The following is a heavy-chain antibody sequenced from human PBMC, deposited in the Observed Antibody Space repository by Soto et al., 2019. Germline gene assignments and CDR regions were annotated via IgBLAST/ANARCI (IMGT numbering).Heavy chain of an antibody. J-gene: IGHJ4*02. V-gene: IGHV1-8*01. D-gene: IGHD6-19*01. CDR3: ATSGGGWYLY. Sequence: QVQLVQSGAEVKKPGASVKVSCKASGYTFSSYDINWVRQATGQGLEWMGWLNPNSGDTGYAQKLQGRVTLTRNTSIKTAYIELSSLKSDDTEVYYCATSGGGWYLYWGQGTLVTVSS. CDR2: LNPNSGDT. CDR1: GYTFSSYD.